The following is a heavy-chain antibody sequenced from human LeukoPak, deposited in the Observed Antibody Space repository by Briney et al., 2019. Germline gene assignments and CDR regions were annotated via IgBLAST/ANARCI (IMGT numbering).Heavy chain of an antibody. CDR1: GGSFSGYY. CDR2: INHSGST. D-gene: IGHD6-6*01. V-gene: IGHV4-34*01. CDR3: ARVKYSSSSGSDAFDI. J-gene: IGHJ3*02. Sequence: SETLSLTCAVYGGSFSGYYWSWIRQPPGKGLEWIGEINHSGSTNYNTSLKSRVTISVDTSKNQFSLKLSSVTAADTAVYYCARVKYSSSSGSDAFDIWGQGTMVTVSS.